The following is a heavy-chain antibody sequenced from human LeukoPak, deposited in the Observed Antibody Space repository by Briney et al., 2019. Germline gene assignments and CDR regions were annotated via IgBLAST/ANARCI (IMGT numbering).Heavy chain of an antibody. V-gene: IGHV3-15*01. CDR1: GFAFDKAW. D-gene: IGHD6-6*01. CDR3: ATDKGARDY. CDR2: IKTKSEGGAT. Sequence: GGSLRLSCTASGFAFDKAWMSWVRQAPGKGLQWVGRIKTKSEGGATDYAAPVKGRFTISRDDSQDTLYLEMTSLKTEETAVYYCATDKGARDYWGWGTLVAVSS. J-gene: IGHJ4*02.